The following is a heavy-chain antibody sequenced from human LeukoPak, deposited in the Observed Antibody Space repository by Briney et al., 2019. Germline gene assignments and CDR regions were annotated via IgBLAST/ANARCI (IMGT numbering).Heavy chain of an antibody. V-gene: IGHV1-2*02. CDR1: GYTFTGYY. J-gene: IGHJ5*02. D-gene: IGHD1-26*01. CDR3: ARSTTPVNWFDP. Sequence: ASVKVSCKASGYTFTGYYMHWVRQAPGQGREWMGWINPNSGGTNYAQKFQGRVTMTRDTSISTAYMELSRLRSDDTAVYYCARSTTPVNWFDPWGQGTLVTVSS. CDR2: INPNSGGT.